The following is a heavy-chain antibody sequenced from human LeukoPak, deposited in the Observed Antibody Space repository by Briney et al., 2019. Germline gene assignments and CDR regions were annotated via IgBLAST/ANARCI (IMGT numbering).Heavy chain of an antibody. V-gene: IGHV4-59*01. CDR1: GGSISSYF. Sequence: PSETLSLTCTASGGSISSYFWSWIRQPPGKGLEWIGYIYYSGSTNYNPSLKSRVTISVDTSKNQFSLRLSSVTAADTAVYYCARGTTASYFDYWGQGTLVTVSS. CDR3: ARGTTASYFDY. D-gene: IGHD2/OR15-2a*01. J-gene: IGHJ4*02. CDR2: IYYSGST.